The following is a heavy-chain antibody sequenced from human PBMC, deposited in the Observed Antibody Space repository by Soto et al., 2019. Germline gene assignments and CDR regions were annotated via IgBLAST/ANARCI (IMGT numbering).Heavy chain of an antibody. V-gene: IGHV1-46*01. CDR1: GYSFTGHY. CDR3: ARGVGSGSYYKQYNWFDP. Sequence: ASVTVSCQTFGYSFTGHYMHWVRQAPGQGLEWMGTIIPGGVNKAYAQKFQGRVTMTTDTSTSTAYMELTSLTSEDTAVYYCARGVGSGSYYKQYNWFDPWGQGTLVTVSS. D-gene: IGHD3-10*01. J-gene: IGHJ5*02. CDR2: IIPGGVNK.